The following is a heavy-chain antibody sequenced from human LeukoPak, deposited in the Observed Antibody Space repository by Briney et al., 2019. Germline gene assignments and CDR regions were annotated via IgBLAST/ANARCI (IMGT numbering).Heavy chain of an antibody. CDR2: IIPIFGTA. CDR3: AGGGVIMLHNHYYFDY. D-gene: IGHD3-16*01. Sequence: SVWVSPAASVGTFTSYAISTVRESPGQGREWMGEIIPIFGTANYAQKYQGRVTITADESTSTAYMELSSLRSEDTAVYYCAGGGVIMLHNHYYFDYWGQGTLVTVSS. J-gene: IGHJ4*02. CDR1: VGTFTSYA. V-gene: IGHV1-69*13.